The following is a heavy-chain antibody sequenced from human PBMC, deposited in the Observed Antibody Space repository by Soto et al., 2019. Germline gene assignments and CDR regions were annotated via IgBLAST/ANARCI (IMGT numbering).Heavy chain of an antibody. CDR1: GGSISSYY. Sequence: SETLSLTCTVSGGSISSYYWSWIRQPPGKGLEWIGYIYYNGSTNYNPSLKSRVTISVDTSKNQFSLKLSSVTAADTAVYYCAKGTGAAGYDYWGQGTLVTVSS. D-gene: IGHD6-13*01. CDR3: AKGTGAAGYDY. J-gene: IGHJ4*02. V-gene: IGHV4-59*01. CDR2: IYYNGST.